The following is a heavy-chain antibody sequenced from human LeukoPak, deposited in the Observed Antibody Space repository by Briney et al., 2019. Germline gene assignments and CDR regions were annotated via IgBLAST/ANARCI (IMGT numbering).Heavy chain of an antibody. CDR1: GFTVSSNY. CDR2: IYSGGST. Sequence: PGGSLRLSCAASGFTVSSNYMSWVRQAPGKGLEWVSVIYSGGSTYYADPVKGRFTISRDNSKNTLYLQMNSLRAEDTAVYYCARDGRDGFIDYWGQGTLVTVSS. V-gene: IGHV3-53*01. J-gene: IGHJ4*02. D-gene: IGHD5-24*01. CDR3: ARDGRDGFIDY.